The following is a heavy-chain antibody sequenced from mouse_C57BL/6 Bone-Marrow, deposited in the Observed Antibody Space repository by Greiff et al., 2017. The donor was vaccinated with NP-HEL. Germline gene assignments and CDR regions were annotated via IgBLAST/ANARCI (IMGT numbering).Heavy chain of an antibody. Sequence: EVQLQQSGPVLVKPGASVKMSCKASGYTFTDYYMNWVKQSHGKSLEWIGVINPYNGGTSYNQKFKGKATLTVDKSSSTAYMELNSLTSEDSAVYYCASEGLYYYGENAMDYWGQGTSVTVSS. J-gene: IGHJ4*01. D-gene: IGHD1-1*01. V-gene: IGHV1-19*01. CDR1: GYTFTDYY. CDR3: ASEGLYYYGENAMDY. CDR2: INPYNGGT.